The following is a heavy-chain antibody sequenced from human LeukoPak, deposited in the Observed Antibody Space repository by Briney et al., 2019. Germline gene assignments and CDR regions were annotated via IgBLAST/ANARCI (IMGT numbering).Heavy chain of an antibody. CDR1: GFTFRTYW. D-gene: IGHD1-14*01. Sequence: GGSLRLSCAVSGFTFRTYWMSWVRQAPGKGLEWVANIKEDGSEQYYVNSLKGRFTISRDNVKNPLYLQMNSLRVEDSAVYYCARDSFETDIDYWGQGTLVTVSS. V-gene: IGHV3-7*01. CDR3: ARDSFETDIDY. J-gene: IGHJ4*02. CDR2: IKEDGSEQ.